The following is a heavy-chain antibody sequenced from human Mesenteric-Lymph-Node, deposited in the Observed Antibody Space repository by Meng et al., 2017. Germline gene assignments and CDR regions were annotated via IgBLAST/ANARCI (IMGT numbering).Heavy chain of an antibody. CDR2: TYYKSKWYN. J-gene: IGHJ4*02. Sequence: LQPAGPCIVNPSHTLSLTCAIPGDSVSTNSAAWNWIRHSPSGGLEWLGRTYYKSKWYNDYAESVKSRITINPDTSKNQFSLQLNSVTPEDTAVYYCARDPAAFDFWGQGILVTVSS. D-gene: IGHD6-25*01. CDR3: ARDPAAFDF. V-gene: IGHV6-1*01. CDR1: GDSVSTNSAA.